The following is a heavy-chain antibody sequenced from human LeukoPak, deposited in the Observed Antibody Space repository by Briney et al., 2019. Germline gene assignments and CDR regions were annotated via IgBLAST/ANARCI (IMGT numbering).Heavy chain of an antibody. CDR2: INHSGST. D-gene: IGHD3-10*01. J-gene: IGHJ6*02. CDR3: ARESPTYYYGSGSYYCMDV. CDR1: GGSFSGYY. V-gene: IGHV4-34*01. Sequence: PSETLSLTCAVYGGSFSGYYWSWIRQPPGKGLEWIGEINHSGSTNYNPSLKSRVTISVDTSKNQFSLKLSSVTAADTAVYYCARESPTYYYGSGSYYCMDVWGQGTTVTVSS.